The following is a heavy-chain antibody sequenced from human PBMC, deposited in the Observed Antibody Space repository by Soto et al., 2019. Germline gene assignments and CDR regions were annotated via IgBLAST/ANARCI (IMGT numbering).Heavy chain of an antibody. CDR3: ARGGVDVVATSAFDY. CDR2: INPILGTP. J-gene: IGHJ4*02. CDR1: GATYSTSA. V-gene: IGHV1-69*13. D-gene: IGHD5-12*01. Sequence: SVKVSCKASGATYSTSAISWVRQAPGQGLEWMGGINPILGTPDYAHKFQGRVTITADESTSTVYMELGSLRSEDTALYFCARGGVDVVATSAFDYWGQGTLGTVSS.